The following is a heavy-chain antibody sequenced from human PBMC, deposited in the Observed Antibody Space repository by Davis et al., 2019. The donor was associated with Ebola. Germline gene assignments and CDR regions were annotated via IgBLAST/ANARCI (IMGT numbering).Heavy chain of an antibody. CDR1: GFTFSDYY. V-gene: IGHV3-11*04. CDR2: ISSSGSTI. CDR3: ARDTTTVTTVWSFDY. Sequence: GESLKISCAASGFTFSDYYMSWIRQAPGKGLEWVSYISSSGSTIYYADSVKGRFTISRDNAKNSLYLQMNSLRAEDTAVYYCARDTTTVTTVWSFDYWGQGTLVTVSS. D-gene: IGHD4-11*01. J-gene: IGHJ4*02.